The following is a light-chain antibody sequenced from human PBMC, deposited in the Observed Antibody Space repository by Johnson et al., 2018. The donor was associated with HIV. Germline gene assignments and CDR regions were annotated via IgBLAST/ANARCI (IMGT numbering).Light chain of an antibody. CDR1: SSNIGSNT. Sequence: QSVLTQPPSASGTPGQRVTISCSGCSSNIGSNTVNWYQQLPGTAPKLLIYRNNQRPSGVPDRFSGSKSGTSASLAISGLQAEDEADYYCGTWDTSLSARGVFGTGTKVTVL. CDR2: RNN. CDR3: GTWDTSLSARGV. V-gene: IGLV1-44*01. J-gene: IGLJ1*01.